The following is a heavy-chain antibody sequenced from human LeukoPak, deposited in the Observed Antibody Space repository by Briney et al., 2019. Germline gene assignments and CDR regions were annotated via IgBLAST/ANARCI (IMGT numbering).Heavy chain of an antibody. CDR1: GFTFTSYW. Sequence: GGSLRLSCAASGFTFTSYWMHWVRQVPGKGLVWIAHVSPDGRRTDYADSGKGRLTVSRDNTNHILYLQMNSLTADDTAVYYCARVLSYFGLGSYPAYWGQGTLVTVSS. D-gene: IGHD3-10*01. CDR3: ARVLSYFGLGSYPAY. V-gene: IGHV3-74*01. J-gene: IGHJ4*02. CDR2: VSPDGRRT.